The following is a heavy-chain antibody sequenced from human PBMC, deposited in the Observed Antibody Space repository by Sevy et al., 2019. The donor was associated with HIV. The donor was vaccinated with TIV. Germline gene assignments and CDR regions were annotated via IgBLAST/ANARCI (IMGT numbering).Heavy chain of an antibody. Sequence: GSLRLSCAASGFTFSNYAMSGVRQAPGKGLEWVSSISRSGGSTYYADSVKGRFTISRDNSKNTLYLQMNSLRAEDTAVYYCAKVDVVVPVADYGLDVWGQGTTVTVSS. CDR1: GFTFSNYA. J-gene: IGHJ6*02. CDR3: AKVDVVVPVADYGLDV. V-gene: IGHV3-23*01. CDR2: ISRSGGST. D-gene: IGHD2-2*01.